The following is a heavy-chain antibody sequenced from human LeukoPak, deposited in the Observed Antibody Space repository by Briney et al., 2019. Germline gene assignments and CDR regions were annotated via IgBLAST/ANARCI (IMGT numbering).Heavy chain of an antibody. D-gene: IGHD3-22*01. J-gene: IGHJ4*02. V-gene: IGHV4-61*02. CDR3: AGNYYDSSGPFS. Sequence: SQTLFLTCTVSGGSISSGSYYWSWIRQPAGKGLEWIGRIYTSGSTNYNPSLKSRVTMSVDTSKNQFSLKLSSVTAADTAVYYCAGNYYDSSGPFSWSQGTLVTVSS. CDR1: GGSISSGSYY. CDR2: IYTSGST.